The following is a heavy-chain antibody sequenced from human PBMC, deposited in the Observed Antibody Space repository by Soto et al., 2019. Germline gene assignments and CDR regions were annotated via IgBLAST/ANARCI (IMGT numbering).Heavy chain of an antibody. CDR1: GGTFSGNA. Sequence: QVQLVQSGSEVKKPGSSVKVSCKASGGTFSGNAFSWVRQAPGQGLEWVGGIIPMFGTANYAQKFQDRVTFTADKSTNVVYMEVSSLRSEDTAVYYCAKGPLPDYAIDVWGQGTAVTVSS. CDR2: IIPMFGTA. CDR3: AKGPLPDYAIDV. J-gene: IGHJ6*02. V-gene: IGHV1-69*06.